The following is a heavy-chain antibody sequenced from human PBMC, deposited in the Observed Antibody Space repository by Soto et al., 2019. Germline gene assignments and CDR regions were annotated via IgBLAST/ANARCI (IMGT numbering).Heavy chain of an antibody. CDR2: IYHSGST. CDR3: ARGTAIFGVVPFDY. D-gene: IGHD3-3*01. Sequence: PSETLSLTCAVSGGSISSGGYSWSWIRQPPGKGLEWIGYIYHSGSTYYNPSLKSRVTISVDRSKNQFSLKLSSVTAADTAVYYCARGTAIFGVVPFDYWGQGTLVTVSS. J-gene: IGHJ4*02. CDR1: GGSISSGGYS. V-gene: IGHV4-30-2*01.